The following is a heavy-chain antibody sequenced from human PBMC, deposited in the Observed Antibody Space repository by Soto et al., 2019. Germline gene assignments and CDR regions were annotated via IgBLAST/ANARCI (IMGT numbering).Heavy chain of an antibody. CDR2: INHSGST. CDR1: GGSFSGYY. J-gene: IGHJ4*02. CDR3: ARDKITGLFDY. Sequence: SETLSLTCAVYGGSFSGYYWSWIRQPPGKGLEWIGEINHSGSTNYNPSLKSRVTISVDTSKSQFSLKLSSVTAADTAVYYCARDKITGLFDYWGQGTLVTVSS. D-gene: IGHD2-8*02. V-gene: IGHV4-34*01.